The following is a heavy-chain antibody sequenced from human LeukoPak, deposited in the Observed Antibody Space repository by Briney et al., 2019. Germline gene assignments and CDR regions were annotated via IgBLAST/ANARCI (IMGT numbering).Heavy chain of an antibody. J-gene: IGHJ3*02. Sequence: PGGSLRLSCAASGFTFSSYWMYWVRQAPGKGLEWVSSISSSSSYIYYADSVKGRFTITRDNAKNSLYLQMNSLRAEDTAVYYCASGIAGRPGDDGFDIWGQGTMVTVSS. V-gene: IGHV3-21*01. CDR3: ASGIAGRPGDDGFDI. CDR1: GFTFSSYW. D-gene: IGHD6-6*01. CDR2: ISSSSSYI.